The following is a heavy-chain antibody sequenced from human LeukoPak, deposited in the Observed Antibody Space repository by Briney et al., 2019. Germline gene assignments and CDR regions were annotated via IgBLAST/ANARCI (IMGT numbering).Heavy chain of an antibody. CDR2: IYSGGST. V-gene: IGHV3-66*01. CDR3: VKQQLVLGWFDP. Sequence: QSGGSLRLSCAASGFAVSSNYMSWVRQAPGKGLEWVSVIYSGGSTYYADSVKGRFTISRDNSKNTLYLQMNSLRAEDTAVYYCVKQQLVLGWFDPWGQGTLVTVSS. CDR1: GFAVSSNY. J-gene: IGHJ5*02. D-gene: IGHD6-13*01.